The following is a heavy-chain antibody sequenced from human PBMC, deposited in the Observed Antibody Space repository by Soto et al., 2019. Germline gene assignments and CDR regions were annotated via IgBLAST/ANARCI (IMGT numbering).Heavy chain of an antibody. D-gene: IGHD4-17*01. CDR1: GFTFDDYA. CDR2: ISWNSGSI. Sequence: VQLVESGGGLVQPGRSLRLSCAASGFTFDDYAMHWVRQAPGKGLEWVSGISWNSGSIGYADSVKGRFTISRDNAKNSLYLQMNSLRAEDTALYYCAKDSYGDYGFRFDYWGQGTLVTVSS. V-gene: IGHV3-9*01. CDR3: AKDSYGDYGFRFDY. J-gene: IGHJ4*02.